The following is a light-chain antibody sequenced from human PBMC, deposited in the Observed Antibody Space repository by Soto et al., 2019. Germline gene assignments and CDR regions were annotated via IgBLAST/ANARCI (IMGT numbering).Light chain of an antibody. J-gene: IGLJ3*02. CDR1: SSDVGGYNY. CDR3: SSYTSSSTLV. V-gene: IGLV2-14*01. Sequence: QSVLTQPASVSGSPGQSITISCTGTSSDVGGYNYVSWYQQHPGKAPKLMIHQVTNRPSGVSNRFSGSKSGNTASLTISGLQAEDEADYYCSSYTSSSTLVFGVGTKVTVL. CDR2: QVT.